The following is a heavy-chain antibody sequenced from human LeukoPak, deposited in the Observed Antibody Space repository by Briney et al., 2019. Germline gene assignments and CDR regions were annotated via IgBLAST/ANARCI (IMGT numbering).Heavy chain of an antibody. CDR1: GFTFSSYS. V-gene: IGHV3-21*01. CDR2: ISSSSSYI. D-gene: IGHD4-11*01. J-gene: IGHJ5*02. CDR3: AREGTVTVDLRFDP. Sequence: PGGSLRLPCAASGFTFSSYSMNWVRQAPGKGLEWVSSISSSSSYIYYADSVKGRFTISRDNAKNSLYLQMNSLRAEDTAVYYCAREGTVTVDLRFDPWGQGTLVTVSS.